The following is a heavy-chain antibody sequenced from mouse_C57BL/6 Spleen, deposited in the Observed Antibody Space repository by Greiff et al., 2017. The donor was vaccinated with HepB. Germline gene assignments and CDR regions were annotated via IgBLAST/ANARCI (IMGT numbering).Heavy chain of an antibody. CDR2: ISSGSSTI. J-gene: IGHJ3*01. Sequence: EVQLVESGGGLVKPGGSLKLSCAASGFTFSDYGMHWVRQAPEKGLEWVAYISSGSSTIYYADTVKGRFTISRDNAKNTLFLQMTSLRSEDTAMYYCATGGTGNFAYWGQGTLVTVSA. V-gene: IGHV5-17*01. CDR1: GFTFSDYG. CDR3: ATGGTGNFAY. D-gene: IGHD3-3*01.